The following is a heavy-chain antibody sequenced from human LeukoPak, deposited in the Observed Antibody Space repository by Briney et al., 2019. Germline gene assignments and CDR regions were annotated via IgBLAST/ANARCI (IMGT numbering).Heavy chain of an antibody. CDR3: ARDRNYYYYMDV. J-gene: IGHJ6*03. Sequence: GGSLRLSCAAPGFTFSSYSMNWVRQAPGKGLEWVSSISSSSSYIYYADSVKGRFTISRDNAKNSLYLQMNSLRAEDTAVYYCARDRNYYYYMDVWGKGATVTISS. CDR1: GFTFSSYS. CDR2: ISSSSSYI. V-gene: IGHV3-21*01.